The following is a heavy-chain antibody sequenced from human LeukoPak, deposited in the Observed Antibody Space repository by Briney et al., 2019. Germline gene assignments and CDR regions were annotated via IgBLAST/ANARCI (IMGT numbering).Heavy chain of an antibody. CDR1: GFTFSSCA. J-gene: IGHJ2*01. V-gene: IGHV3-23*01. CDR3: AKDSRDGYNYVNWYFDL. Sequence: GGSPRLSCAASGFTFSSCAMTWVRQAPGKGLEWVSGISGSGGNTYYADSVKGRFTISRDNSKNTLYLQMNSLRAEDTAVYYCAKDSRDGYNYVNWYFDLWGRGTLVTVSS. D-gene: IGHD5-24*01. CDR2: ISGSGGNT.